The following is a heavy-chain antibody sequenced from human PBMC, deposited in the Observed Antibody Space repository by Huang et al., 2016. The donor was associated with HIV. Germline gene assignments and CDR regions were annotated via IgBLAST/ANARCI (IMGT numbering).Heavy chain of an antibody. D-gene: IGHD6-19*01. CDR2: DNHGGST. Sequence: QVQLYQWGAGPLRPSETLSLTCGVSGGSLHGYYWNWLSQSPGRGLEWNGEDNHGGSTKYNPSLKSRVTISVDTAKIQFSLNLTSVTATDTADYYCATSRSGSGWFLDIWGRGTLVSVS. CDR1: GGSLHGYY. J-gene: IGHJ2*01. CDR3: ATSRSGSGWFLDI. V-gene: IGHV4-34*01.